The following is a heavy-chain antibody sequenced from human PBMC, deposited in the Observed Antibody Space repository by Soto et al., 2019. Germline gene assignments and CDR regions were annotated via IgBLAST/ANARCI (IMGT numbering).Heavy chain of an antibody. D-gene: IGHD3-22*01. CDR1: GYTFTSYY. V-gene: IGHV1-46*01. Sequence: ASVKVSCKASGYTFTSYYMHWVRQAPGQGLEWMGIINPSGGSTSYAQKFQGRVTMTRDTSTSTVYMELSSLRSEDTAVYYCSTPTELHYYDSSGRDNAFDIWGQGTMVTVSS. CDR2: INPSGGST. J-gene: IGHJ3*02. CDR3: STPTELHYYDSSGRDNAFDI.